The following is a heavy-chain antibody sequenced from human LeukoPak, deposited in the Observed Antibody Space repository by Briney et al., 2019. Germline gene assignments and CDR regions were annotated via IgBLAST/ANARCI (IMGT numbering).Heavy chain of an antibody. CDR1: GGTFSNYA. D-gene: IGHD3-10*01. CDR2: IIPIFGTA. CDR3: ARVRLSYYYGSGGVRYYYYYYMDV. V-gene: IGHV1-69*13. Sequence: SVKVSCKASGGTFSNYAISWVRQAPGQGLEWMGGIIPIFGTAKYAQKFQGRVTITADESTSTVYMELSSLRSEDTAVYYCARVRLSYYYGSGGVRYYYYYYMDVWGKGTTVTVSS. J-gene: IGHJ6*03.